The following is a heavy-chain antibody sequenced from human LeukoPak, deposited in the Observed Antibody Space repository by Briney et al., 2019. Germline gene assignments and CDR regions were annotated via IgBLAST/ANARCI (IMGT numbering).Heavy chain of an antibody. CDR1: GGSISSYY. J-gene: IGHJ4*02. Sequence: SETLSLTCTVSGGSISSYYWSWIRQPPGKGLEWIGYIYYSGSTNYNPSLKSRVTISVDTSKNQSSLKLSSVAAADTAVYYCAREGNCSGGSCYFSEFDYWGQGTLVTVSS. CDR3: AREGNCSGGSCYFSEFDY. CDR2: IYYSGST. D-gene: IGHD2-15*01. V-gene: IGHV4-59*01.